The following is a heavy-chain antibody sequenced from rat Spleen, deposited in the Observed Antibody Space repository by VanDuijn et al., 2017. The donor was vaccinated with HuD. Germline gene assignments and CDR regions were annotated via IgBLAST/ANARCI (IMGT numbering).Heavy chain of an antibody. CDR3: AVAGYGY. J-gene: IGHJ2*01. CDR2: IKAKSNNYAT. D-gene: IGHD4-3*01. V-gene: IGHV6-8*01. CDR1: GFTFRNAW. Sequence: EVQVLESGGGLVQPGNSLKLTCATSGFTFRNAWMHWVRQSPEKQLERVAQIKAKSNNYATYYVESVKGRFTISRDDSKSSVYLQMNSLWSEDTATYYCAVAGYGYWGQGVVVTVSS.